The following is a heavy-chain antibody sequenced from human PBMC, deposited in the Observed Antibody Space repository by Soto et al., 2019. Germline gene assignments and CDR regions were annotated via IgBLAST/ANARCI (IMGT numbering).Heavy chain of an antibody. CDR1: GGSISSGGYY. V-gene: IGHV4-31*03. CDR3: ARDQIVGLAPGVLDI. D-gene: IGHD1-26*01. CDR2: IYYSGST. J-gene: IGHJ3*02. Sequence: PSETLSLTCTVSGGSISSGGYYWSWIRQHPGKGLEWIGYIYYSGSTYYNPSLKSRVTISVDTSKNQFSLKLSSVTAADTAVYYCARDQIVGLAPGVLDISGQGTMVTVSS.